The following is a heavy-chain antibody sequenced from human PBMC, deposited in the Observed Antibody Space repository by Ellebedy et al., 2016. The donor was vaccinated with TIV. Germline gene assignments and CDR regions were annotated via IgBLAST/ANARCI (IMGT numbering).Heavy chain of an antibody. CDR1: GFTFSSYA. CDR3: ARDPRPYLRYGHYDF. J-gene: IGHJ4*02. D-gene: IGHD3-9*01. CDR2: INDISSHI. Sequence: PGGSLRLSCAASGFTFSSYAMNWVRQAPGKGLEWVSSINDISSHIYYADSLMGRFTISRDNAKHSLFLKMDNLRPDDTAVYYCARDPRPYLRYGHYDFWGQGTLVTVSS. V-gene: IGHV3-21*01.